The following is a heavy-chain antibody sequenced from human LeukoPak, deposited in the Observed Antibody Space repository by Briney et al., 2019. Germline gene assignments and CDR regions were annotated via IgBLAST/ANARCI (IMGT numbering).Heavy chain of an antibody. V-gene: IGHV3-30*18. Sequence: PGGSLRLSCAASGFTFSFYGMHWVRQAPGKGLEWVALISYDGSNKYYADSVKGRFTISRDNSKNTLYLQMNSLRAEDTAVYYCAKDRSSGGNSATYYWGQGTLVTVSS. CDR1: GFTFSFYG. CDR2: ISYDGSNK. J-gene: IGHJ4*02. CDR3: AKDRSSGGNSATYY. D-gene: IGHD4-23*01.